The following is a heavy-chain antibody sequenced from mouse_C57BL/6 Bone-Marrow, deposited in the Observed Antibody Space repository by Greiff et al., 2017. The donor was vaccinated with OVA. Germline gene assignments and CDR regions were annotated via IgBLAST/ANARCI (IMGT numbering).Heavy chain of an antibody. J-gene: IGHJ3*01. V-gene: IGHV1-4*01. CDR2: INPSSGYT. CDR1: GYTFTSYT. Sequence: LQESGAELARPGASVKMSCKASGYTFTSYTMHWVKQRPGQGLEWIGNINPSSGYTKYNQKFKDKATLTADKSSSTAYMQLSSLTSEDSAVYYCARSYYGSSYVGFAYWGQGTLVTVSA. D-gene: IGHD1-1*01. CDR3: ARSYYGSSYVGFAY.